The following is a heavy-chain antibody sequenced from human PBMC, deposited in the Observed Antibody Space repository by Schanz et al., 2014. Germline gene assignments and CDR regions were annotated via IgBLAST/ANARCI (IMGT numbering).Heavy chain of an antibody. V-gene: IGHV3-30*18. Sequence: QLQLVESGGGVVQPGRSLRLSCAASGFTFRSYAMHWVRQAPGKGLEWVAGIAYDGSKKNYADSVKGRFTISRDNSKTTLYMQMTRLRLEDTAVYYCAKEETKGSFDYWGQGTLVTVSS. CDR1: GFTFRSYA. CDR2: IAYDGSKK. D-gene: IGHD1-7*01. CDR3: AKEETKGSFDY. J-gene: IGHJ4*02.